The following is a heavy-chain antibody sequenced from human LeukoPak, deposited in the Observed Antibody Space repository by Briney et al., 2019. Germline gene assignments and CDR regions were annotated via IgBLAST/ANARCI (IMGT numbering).Heavy chain of an antibody. CDR1: GGSLSGYY. V-gene: IGHV4-34*01. Sequence: PSETLSLTCAVYGGSLSGYYWSWIRQPPGKGLEWIGEIDHSGSTNYNPSLKSRVTISVDTSKNQFSLKLSSVTAADTAVYYCARWSYPFDYWGQGTLVTVSS. D-gene: IGHD1-26*01. J-gene: IGHJ4*02. CDR3: ARWSYPFDY. CDR2: IDHSGST.